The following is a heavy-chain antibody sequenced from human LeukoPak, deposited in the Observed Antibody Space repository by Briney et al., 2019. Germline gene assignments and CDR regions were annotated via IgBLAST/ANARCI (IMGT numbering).Heavy chain of an antibody. Sequence: GASVKVSCKASGYTFTSYSMHWVRQAPGQGLEWMGIINPNGGSTIYAQKFQGRVTMTRDMSTSTVYMELSSLRSEDTAVYYCARDSSGWYLHFDYWGQGTLVTVSS. V-gene: IGHV1-46*01. CDR2: INPNGGST. CDR3: ARDSSGWYLHFDY. CDR1: GYTFTSYS. J-gene: IGHJ4*02. D-gene: IGHD6-19*01.